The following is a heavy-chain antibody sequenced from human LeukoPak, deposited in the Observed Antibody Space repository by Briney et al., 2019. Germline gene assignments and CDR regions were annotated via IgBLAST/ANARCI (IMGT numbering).Heavy chain of an antibody. CDR2: IYYSGST. CDR3: ARSQGSSVWYFGSDY. CDR1: GGSISTYY. D-gene: IGHD6-19*01. Sequence: SETLSLTCTVSGGSISTYYWSWIRQPPGKGLEWIGYIYYSGSTNYNPSLKSRVTISVDTSKNQFSLKLSSVTAADTAVYYCARSQGSSVWYFGSDYWGQETLVTVSS. J-gene: IGHJ4*02. V-gene: IGHV4-59*01.